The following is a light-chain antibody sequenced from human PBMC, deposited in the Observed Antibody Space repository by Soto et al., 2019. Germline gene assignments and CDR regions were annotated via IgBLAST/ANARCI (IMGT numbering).Light chain of an antibody. V-gene: IGLV2-14*03. CDR3: SSYTTSNTRQTV. CDR1: SSDVGGYNY. J-gene: IGLJ1*01. Sequence: QSALTQPVSVSGSPGQSITISCTGTSSDVGGYNYVSWYQHHPGKAPKLIIYDVSNRPSGVSIRFSGSKSDNTASLTISGLQPEDEADYHCSSYTTSNTRQTVFGTGTKLTVL. CDR2: DVS.